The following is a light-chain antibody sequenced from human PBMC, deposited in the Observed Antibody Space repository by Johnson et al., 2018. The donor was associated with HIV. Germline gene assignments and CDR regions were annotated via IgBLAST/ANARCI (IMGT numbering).Light chain of an antibody. CDR2: ENN. CDR3: GTWDSSLRKV. CDR1: NSNIGNNY. V-gene: IGLV1-51*02. Sequence: QSVLTQPPSVSAAPGQKVTISCSGSNSNIGNNYVSWYRQLPGTAPKLLIYENNKRPSGIPNRFSGSKSGTSATLCITGLQTGDEADYYCGTWDSSLRKVFVTGTKVTVL. J-gene: IGLJ1*01.